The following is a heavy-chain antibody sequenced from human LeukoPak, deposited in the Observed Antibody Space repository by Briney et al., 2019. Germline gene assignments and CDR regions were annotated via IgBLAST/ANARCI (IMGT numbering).Heavy chain of an antibody. CDR1: GFSFDDHG. CDR3: AKDTPTNYYDSSAIPFDY. V-gene: IGHV3-20*04. J-gene: IGHJ4*02. CDR2: VDWNGGIT. Sequence: GGSLRLSCVTSGFSFDDHGMSWVRQAPGKGLEWVAGVDWNGGITGYADSVRGRFTISRDKAKNTLYLQMNSLRAEDTAVYYCAKDTPTNYYDSSAIPFDYWGQGTLVTVSS. D-gene: IGHD3-22*01.